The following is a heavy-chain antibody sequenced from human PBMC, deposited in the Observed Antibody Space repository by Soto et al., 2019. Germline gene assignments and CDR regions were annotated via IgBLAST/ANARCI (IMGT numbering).Heavy chain of an antibody. CDR1: GSTSTSYA. D-gene: IGHD2-8*02. J-gene: IGHJ4*02. CDR2: ISGSGGST. CDR3: AKDPGGGGLVGLYYFDY. V-gene: IGHV3-23*01. Sequence: VGSLRPSCAPSGSTSTSYAMSWVRPLPGKVLEWVSAISGSGGSTYYADSVKGRFTISRDNSKNTLYLQMNSLRAEDTAVYYCAKDPGGGGLVGLYYFDYWGQGTLVTVSS.